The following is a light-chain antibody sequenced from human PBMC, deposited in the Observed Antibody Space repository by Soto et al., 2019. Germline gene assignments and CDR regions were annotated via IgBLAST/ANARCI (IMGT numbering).Light chain of an antibody. CDR1: SSDVGKYNL. J-gene: IGLJ1*01. Sequence: QSVLTQPHSVSGSPGQSVTISCTGTSSDVGKYNLVSWYQHFPGKAPKLMIFEVTKRPSGISDRFSGSKSGNTASLTISGLQAEDEADYYCQSYDSSLSGYVFGTGTKVTVL. CDR2: EVT. CDR3: QSYDSSLSGYV. V-gene: IGLV2-23*02.